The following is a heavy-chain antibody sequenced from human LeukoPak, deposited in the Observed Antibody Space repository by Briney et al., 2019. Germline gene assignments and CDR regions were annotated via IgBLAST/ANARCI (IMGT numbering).Heavy chain of an antibody. J-gene: IGHJ4*02. CDR2: IYCCGSP. CDR1: GGSISSSSYY. Sequence: AETLSLICTVSGGSISSSSYYWGWIRQPRGRGLEWIGCIYCCGSPYYHSSVTSRVPISVDPYKTVFSLKLRYVCAEDTGVYFCSIAVSGYGYYFDYWGQGTLVTVSS. CDR3: SIAVSGYGYYFDY. V-gene: IGHV4-39*07. D-gene: IGHD2-15*01.